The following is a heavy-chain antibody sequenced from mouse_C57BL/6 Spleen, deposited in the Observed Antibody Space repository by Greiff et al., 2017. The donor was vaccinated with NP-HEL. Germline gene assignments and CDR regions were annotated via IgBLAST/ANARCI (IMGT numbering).Heavy chain of an antibody. CDR2: IYPGDGDT. D-gene: IGHD5-1-1*01. J-gene: IGHJ3*01. CDR3: ARTPQYSWFAY. CDR1: GYAFSSSW. Sequence: VQLQQSGPELVKPGASVKISCKASGYAFSSSWMNWVKQRPGKGLEWIGRIYPGDGDTNYNGKFKGKATLTADKSSSTAYMQLSSLTSEDSAVYFCARTPQYSWFAYWGQGTLVTVSA. V-gene: IGHV1-82*01.